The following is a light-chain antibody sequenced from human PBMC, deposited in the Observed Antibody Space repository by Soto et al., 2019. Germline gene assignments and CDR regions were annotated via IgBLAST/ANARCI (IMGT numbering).Light chain of an antibody. CDR2: GAS. V-gene: IGKV3-15*01. J-gene: IGKJ2*02. Sequence: EIVMTQSPATQSVSPGEGATLSCWASQSVSSYLAWYQQKPGQAPRLLIYGASTRAPGIPARFSGSGSGTEFTLTISSLQSEDFAVYYCQQYNNWPRTFGQGTKLEIK. CDR1: QSVSSY. CDR3: QQYNNWPRT.